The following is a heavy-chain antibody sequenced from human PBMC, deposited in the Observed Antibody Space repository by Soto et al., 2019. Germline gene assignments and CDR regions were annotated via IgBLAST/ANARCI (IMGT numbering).Heavy chain of an antibody. V-gene: IGHV1-2*04. D-gene: IGHD3-22*01. CDR3: AREGYYYDSSGYYSEAFDI. CDR2: INPNSGGT. Sequence: ASVKVSCKASGYTFTGYYMHWVRQAPGQGLEWKGWINPNSGGTNYAQKFQGWVTMTRDTSISTAYMELSRLRSDDTAVYYCAREGYYYDSSGYYSEAFDIWGQGTMVTVSS. J-gene: IGHJ3*02. CDR1: GYTFTGYY.